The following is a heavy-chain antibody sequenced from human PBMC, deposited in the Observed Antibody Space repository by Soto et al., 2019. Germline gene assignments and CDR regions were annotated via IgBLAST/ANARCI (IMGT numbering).Heavy chain of an antibody. Sequence: ASVKVPCKASGYSFTSFGINWVRQAPGQGLEWVGWISPYSGYTHSAQKFHGRLTLTTDTAASTAYMELRILRSADTALYYCAREASVLIPAAQPSRFDSWGQGTLVTVSS. CDR1: GYSFTSFG. CDR2: ISPYSGYT. CDR3: AREASVLIPAAQPSRFDS. J-gene: IGHJ4*02. V-gene: IGHV1-18*01. D-gene: IGHD2-2*01.